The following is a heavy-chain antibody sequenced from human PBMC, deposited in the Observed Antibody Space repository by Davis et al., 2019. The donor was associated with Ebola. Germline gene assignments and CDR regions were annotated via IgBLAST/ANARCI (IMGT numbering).Heavy chain of an antibody. CDR3: ARGEGSGTYEGWIDP. CDR1: GFTFDDYA. V-gene: IGHV3-9*01. D-gene: IGHD3-10*01. J-gene: IGHJ5*02. CDR2: INWNSGSI. Sequence: SLKISCAASGFTFDDYAMNWVRQAPGKGLEWVSGINWNSGSIGYADSVKGRFSISRDNAKNSLYLQMNSLRVEDTALYYCARGEGSGTYEGWIDPWGQGTLVTVSS.